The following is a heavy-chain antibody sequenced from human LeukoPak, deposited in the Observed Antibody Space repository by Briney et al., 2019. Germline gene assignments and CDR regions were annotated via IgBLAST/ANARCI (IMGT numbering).Heavy chain of an antibody. CDR1: GGSISSYY. V-gene: IGHV4-59*08. D-gene: IGHD1-26*01. CDR2: IYYSGST. J-gene: IGHJ4*02. Sequence: SETLSLTCTVSGGSISSYYWSWIRQPPGKGLEWIGYIYYSGSTNYNPSLKSRVTISVDTSKNQFSLRLSSVTAADTAVYYCARRSLGATEDYWGQGTLVTVSS. CDR3: ARRSLGATEDY.